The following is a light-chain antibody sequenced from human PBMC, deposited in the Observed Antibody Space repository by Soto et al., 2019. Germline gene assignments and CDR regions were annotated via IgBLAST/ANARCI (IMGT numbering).Light chain of an antibody. Sequence: DIQLTQSPSTLSASVGDRVTITCRASETISSWLAWYQQKPEKAPKLLIHKASSLESGVPSRFSGGGSGTEFTLTISSLQPDDFATYYCQHYKTYPLTFGGGTQVELK. CDR2: KAS. CDR3: QHYKTYPLT. J-gene: IGKJ4*01. CDR1: ETISSW. V-gene: IGKV1-5*03.